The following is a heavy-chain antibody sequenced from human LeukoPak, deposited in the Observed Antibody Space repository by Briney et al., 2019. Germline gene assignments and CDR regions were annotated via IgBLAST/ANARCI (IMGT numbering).Heavy chain of an antibody. J-gene: IGHJ4*02. CDR2: ISGSGGST. CDR1: GFTFSSYA. Sequence: GGSLRLSCAASGFTFSSYAMSWVRQAPGKGLEWVSAISGSGGSTYYADSVKGRFTISRDNSRNTLYLQMNSLRAEDTAVYYCAKDLTMIVVVSVDYWGQGTLVTVSS. V-gene: IGHV3-23*01. D-gene: IGHD3-22*01. CDR3: AKDLTMIVVVSVDY.